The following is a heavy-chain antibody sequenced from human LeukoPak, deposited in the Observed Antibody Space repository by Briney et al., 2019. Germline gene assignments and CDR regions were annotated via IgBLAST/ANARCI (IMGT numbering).Heavy chain of an antibody. D-gene: IGHD2-15*01. Sequence: ASVKVSCKASGYTFTGYYMHWVRQAPGQGLEWMGWINPNSGGTNYAQKFQGRVTMTRDTSISTAYMELSRLRPDDTAVYYCARDQEYCSGGSCYVLVFDYWGQGTLVTVSS. CDR1: GYTFTGYY. V-gene: IGHV1-2*02. J-gene: IGHJ4*02. CDR2: INPNSGGT. CDR3: ARDQEYCSGGSCYVLVFDY.